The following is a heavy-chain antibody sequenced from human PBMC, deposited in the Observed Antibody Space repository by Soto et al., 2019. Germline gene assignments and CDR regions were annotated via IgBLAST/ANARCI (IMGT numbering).Heavy chain of an antibody. CDR2: IYYSGST. D-gene: IGHD2-8*02. V-gene: IGHV4-39*01. CDR3: ARTPRWSKDYMDV. CDR1: GGSISSSSYY. J-gene: IGHJ6*03. Sequence: SETLSLTCTVSGGSISSSSYYWGWIRQPPGKGLEWIGSIYYSGSTYYNPSLKSRVTISVDTSKNQFSLKLSSVTAADTAVYYCARTPRWSKDYMDVWGKGTTVTVSS.